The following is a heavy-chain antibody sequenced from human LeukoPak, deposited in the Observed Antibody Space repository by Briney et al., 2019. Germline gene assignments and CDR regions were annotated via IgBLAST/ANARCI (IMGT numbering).Heavy chain of an antibody. V-gene: IGHV4-34*01. J-gene: IGHJ4*02. CDR3: ARGAGLRGSSWSRFDY. CDR2: INHSGST. D-gene: IGHD6-13*01. CDR1: GFTFSSYA. Sequence: PGGSLRLSCAASGFTFSSYAMSWVRQAPGKGLEWIGEINHSGSTNYNPSLKSRVTISVDTSKNQFSPKLSSVTAADTAVYYCARGAGLRGSSWSRFDYWGQGTLVTVSS.